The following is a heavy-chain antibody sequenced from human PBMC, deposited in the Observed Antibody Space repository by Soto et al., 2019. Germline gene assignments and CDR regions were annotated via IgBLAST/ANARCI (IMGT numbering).Heavy chain of an antibody. D-gene: IGHD2-15*01. CDR3: ARELPPDL. CDR2: IWSAGLT. Sequence: GGSLRLSCAASGFTVSSKYMNWVRQAPGKGLGWVSIIWSAGLTYYADSVRGRFTIPRDISKNILFLQMNNLRAEDSAIYYCARELPPDLWGQGTLVTVSS. V-gene: IGHV3-53*01. CDR1: GFTVSSKY. J-gene: IGHJ5*02.